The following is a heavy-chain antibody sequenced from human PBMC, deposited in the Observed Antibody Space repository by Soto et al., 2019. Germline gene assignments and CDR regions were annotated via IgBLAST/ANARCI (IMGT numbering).Heavy chain of an antibody. Sequence: QVQLVQSGAEVKKPGASVKVSCKASGYTFTSYYMHWVRQAPGQGLEWMGIIKPSGGSTSYAQKFQGRVTMTRDTSTSTVYMELSSLRSEDTAVYYCARDLGTTVSGYDRRYYFDYWGQGTLVTVSS. D-gene: IGHD5-12*01. J-gene: IGHJ4*02. CDR1: GYTFTSYY. CDR2: IKPSGGST. V-gene: IGHV1-46*01. CDR3: ARDLGTTVSGYDRRYYFDY.